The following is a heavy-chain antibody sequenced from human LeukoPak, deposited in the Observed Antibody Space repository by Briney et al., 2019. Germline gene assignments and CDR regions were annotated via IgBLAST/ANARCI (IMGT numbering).Heavy chain of an antibody. Sequence: GGSLRLSCAASGFNFNDYFMTWIRQAPGKGLEWISYITTSEDYTNYADSVKGRFTISRDNAKNSLYLQMNSLRAEDTAVYYCARGGAYYYGMDVWGKGTTVTVSS. D-gene: IGHD1-26*01. CDR1: GFNFNDYF. V-gene: IGHV3-11*06. J-gene: IGHJ6*04. CDR3: ARGGAYYYGMDV. CDR2: ITTSEDYT.